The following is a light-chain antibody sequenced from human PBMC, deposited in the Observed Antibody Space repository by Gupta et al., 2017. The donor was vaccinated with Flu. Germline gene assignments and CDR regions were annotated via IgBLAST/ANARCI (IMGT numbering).Light chain of an antibody. CDR2: KDR. Sequence: SYELTQPPSVSVSPGQTASITCSGDTLGDKYASWYQQKPGQFPVLVIYKDRKRPAGIPERCSGSNSGNTATLTISGTQAMDEADYYCQAWDSTTGVFGTGTKVTVL. J-gene: IGLJ1*01. CDR1: TLGDKY. CDR3: QAWDSTTGV. V-gene: IGLV3-1*01.